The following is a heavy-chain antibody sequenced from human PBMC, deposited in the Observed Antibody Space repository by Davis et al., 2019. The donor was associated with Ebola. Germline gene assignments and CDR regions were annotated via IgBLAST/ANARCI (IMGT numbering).Heavy chain of an antibody. V-gene: IGHV3-72*01. CDR1: GFTLSDHY. CDR2: TRNKANSYTT. CDR3: ARAGSYNWRDFDY. J-gene: IGHJ4*02. Sequence: PGGSLRLSCAASGFTLSDHYMDWVRQAPGKGLEWVGRTRNKANSYTTEYAASVRGRFIVSRDDSKNSLFLQMNSLKTEDTAVYYCARAGSYNWRDFDYWGQGTLVTVSS. D-gene: IGHD1-1*01.